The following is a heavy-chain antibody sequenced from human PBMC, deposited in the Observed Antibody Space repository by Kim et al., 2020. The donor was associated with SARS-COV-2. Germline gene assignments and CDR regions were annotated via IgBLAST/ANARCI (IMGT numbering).Heavy chain of an antibody. Sequence: SETLSLTCTVSGGSISSSSYYWGWVRQPPGKGLEWIGSIYYSGSTYYNPSLKSRVTISVDTSKNQYPLKLSSVTAAATAVYYWATPRLRFARPSYYGMAV. J-gene: IGHJ6*01. D-gene: IGHD3-3*01. V-gene: IGHV4-39*01. CDR3: ATPRLRFARPSYYGMAV. CDR2: IYYSGST. CDR1: GGSISSSSYY.